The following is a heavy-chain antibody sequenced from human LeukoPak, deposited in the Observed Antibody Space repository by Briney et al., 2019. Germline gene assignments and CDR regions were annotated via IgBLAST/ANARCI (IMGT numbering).Heavy chain of an antibody. V-gene: IGHV1-46*01. CDR3: ERGRGRDGYNHDAFDI. Sequence: ASVKVSCKASGYTFTSYYMHRVRQAPGQGLEWMGIINPSGGSTSYAQKFQGRVTMTRDTSTSTVYMELSSLRSEDTAVYYCERGRGRDGYNHDAFDIWGQGTMVTVSS. CDR1: GYTFTSYY. D-gene: IGHD5-24*01. J-gene: IGHJ3*02. CDR2: INPSGGST.